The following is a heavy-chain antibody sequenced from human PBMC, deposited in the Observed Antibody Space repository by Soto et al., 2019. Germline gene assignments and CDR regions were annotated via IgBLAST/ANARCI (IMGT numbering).Heavy chain of an antibody. CDR2: MNPNSGNT. CDR3: ARGTKYYDFWSAPGYNWFDP. J-gene: IGHJ5*02. V-gene: IGHV1-8*01. Sequence: QVQLVQSGAEVKKPGASVKVSCKASGYTFTSYDINWVRQATGQGLEWMGWMNPNSGNTGYAQKFQGRVTMTRNTSISTAYRERSSLRSEDTAVYYCARGTKYYDFWSAPGYNWFDPWGQGTLVTVSS. D-gene: IGHD3-3*01. CDR1: GYTFTSYD.